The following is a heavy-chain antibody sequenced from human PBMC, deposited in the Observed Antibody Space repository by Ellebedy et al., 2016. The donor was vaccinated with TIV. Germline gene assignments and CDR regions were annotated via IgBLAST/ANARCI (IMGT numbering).Heavy chain of an antibody. D-gene: IGHD1-1*01. J-gene: IGHJ4*02. CDR2: INTYNGNP. Sequence: AASVNVSCKASGHTFTSDGFGWVRQAPGQGLEWMGWINTYNGNPHYAKSFQGRVTMTTDTSTNTAYLDLRSLRPDDTAVYYCARGITGPVDLGYWGQGTLVTVSS. CDR3: ARGITGPVDLGY. CDR1: GHTFTSDG. V-gene: IGHV1-18*04.